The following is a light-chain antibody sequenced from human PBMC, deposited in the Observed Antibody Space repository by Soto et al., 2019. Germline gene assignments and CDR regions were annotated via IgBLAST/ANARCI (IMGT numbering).Light chain of an antibody. J-gene: IGKJ5*01. Sequence: EIVLTQSPATLSVSPGERATLSCRASRSVSDNLAWYQQKRGQAPRLLIHGASTRATGIPASFSGSGSGTDFTLTISSLEPEDFAVYYCQQRSNRPITFGQGTRLEIK. V-gene: IGKV3-11*01. CDR3: QQRSNRPIT. CDR2: GAS. CDR1: RSVSDN.